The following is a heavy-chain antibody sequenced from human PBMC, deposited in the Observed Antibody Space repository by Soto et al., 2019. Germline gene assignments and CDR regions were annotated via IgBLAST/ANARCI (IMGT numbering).Heavy chain of an antibody. Sequence: LSLTCTVSRDSLGSYSWSWIRQPPGKGLEWLGYIYYSGSTTYNPSFKSRVTISIDTSEKQFSLQLTSVTAADTAVYFCAGDYGWGSYRLDYWGQGA. CDR1: RDSLGSYS. V-gene: IGHV4-59*01. CDR2: IYYSGST. D-gene: IGHD3-10*01. J-gene: IGHJ4*02. CDR3: AGDYGWGSYRLDY.